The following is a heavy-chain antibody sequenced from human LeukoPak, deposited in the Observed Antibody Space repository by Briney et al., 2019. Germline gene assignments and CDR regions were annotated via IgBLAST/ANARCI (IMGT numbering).Heavy chain of an antibody. J-gene: IGHJ4*02. CDR3: ARDPLYGGVDLDH. V-gene: IGHV3-7*01. CDR2: IKQDGSET. Sequence: GSLRLSCAASGFTFSSYAMSWVRQAPGKGLEWVANIKQDGSETYYVDSVKGRFTISRDNAKSSLYLQMNSLRAEDTAVYFCARDPLYGGVDLDHWGQGTLVTVSS. D-gene: IGHD4-23*01. CDR1: GFTFSSYA.